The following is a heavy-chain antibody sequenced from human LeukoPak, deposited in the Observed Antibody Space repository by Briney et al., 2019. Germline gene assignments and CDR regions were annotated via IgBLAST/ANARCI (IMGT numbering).Heavy chain of an antibody. V-gene: IGHV4-34*01. CDR3: ARGGRPKFDP. J-gene: IGHJ5*02. CDR1: GGSFSGYY. D-gene: IGHD6-6*01. CDR2: INRSGST. Sequence: SETLSLTCAVYGGSFSGYYWSWIRQPPGKGLEWIGEINRSGSTNYNPSLKSRVTISVDTSKNQFSLKLSSVTAADTAVYYCARGGRPKFDPWGQGTLVTVSS.